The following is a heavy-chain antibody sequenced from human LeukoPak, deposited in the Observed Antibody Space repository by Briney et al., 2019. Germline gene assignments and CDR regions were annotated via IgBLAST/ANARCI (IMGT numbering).Heavy chain of an antibody. CDR1: GGTFSSYA. Sequence: ASVKASCKASGGTFSSYAISWVRQAPGQGLEWMGGIIPIFGTANYAQKFQGRVTITTDESTSTAYMELSSLRSEDTAAYYCAIWGQQLAFDYWGQGTLVTVSS. CDR2: IIPIFGTA. D-gene: IGHD6-13*01. CDR3: AIWGQQLAFDY. J-gene: IGHJ4*02. V-gene: IGHV1-69*05.